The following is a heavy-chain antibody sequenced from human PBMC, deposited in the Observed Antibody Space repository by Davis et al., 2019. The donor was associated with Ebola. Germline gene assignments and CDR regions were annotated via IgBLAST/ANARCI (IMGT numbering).Heavy chain of an antibody. D-gene: IGHD6-6*01. CDR3: AKEGAVAARLYFDY. V-gene: IGHV3-9*01. CDR1: GFTFDDYA. Sequence: GGSLRLSCAASGFTFDDYAMHWVRHAPGKGLEWVSGISWNSGSIGYADSVKGRFTISRDNAKNSLYLQMNSLRAEDTALYYCAKEGAVAARLYFDYWGQGTLVTVSS. CDR2: ISWNSGSI. J-gene: IGHJ4*02.